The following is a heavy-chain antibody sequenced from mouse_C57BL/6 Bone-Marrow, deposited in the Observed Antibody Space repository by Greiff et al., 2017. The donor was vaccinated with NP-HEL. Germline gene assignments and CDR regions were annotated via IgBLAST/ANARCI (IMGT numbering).Heavy chain of an antibody. J-gene: IGHJ2*01. CDR2: IYPRSGNT. Sequence: VMLVESGAELARPGASVKLSCKASGYTFTSYGISWVKQRTGQGLEWIGEIYPRSGNTYYNEKFKGKATLTADKSSSTAYMELRSLTSEDSAVYFCARPSTTVVDYWGQGTTLTVSS. D-gene: IGHD1-1*01. CDR3: ARPSTTVVDY. V-gene: IGHV1-81*01. CDR1: GYTFTSYG.